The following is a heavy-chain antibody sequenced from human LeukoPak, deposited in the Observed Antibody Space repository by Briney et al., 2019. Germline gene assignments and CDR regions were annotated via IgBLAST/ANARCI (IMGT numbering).Heavy chain of an antibody. CDR2: IYTSGST. V-gene: IGHV4-4*09. CDR1: GGSISSYY. CDR3: ARGQQWLVYDY. D-gene: IGHD6-19*01. Sequence: PSETLSLTCTVSGGSISSYYWSWIRQPPGKGLEWIGYIYTSGSTKYNPSLKSRVTISVDTSKNQFSLRLSSVTAADTAVYYCARGQQWLVYDYWGQGTLVTVSS. J-gene: IGHJ4*02.